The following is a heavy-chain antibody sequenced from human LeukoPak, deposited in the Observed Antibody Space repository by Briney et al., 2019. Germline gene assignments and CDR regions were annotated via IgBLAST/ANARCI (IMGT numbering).Heavy chain of an antibody. J-gene: IGHJ4*02. CDR2: ISGSGGST. CDR1: GFTFSSYA. D-gene: IGHD3-10*01. Sequence: PGGSLRPSCAASGFTFSSYAMSWVRQAPGKGLGWVSAISGSGGSTYYADSVTGRFTISRDNSKNTLYLQMNSLRAEDTAVYYCAKDHRFGEFFDYWGQGTLVTVSS. V-gene: IGHV3-23*01. CDR3: AKDHRFGEFFDY.